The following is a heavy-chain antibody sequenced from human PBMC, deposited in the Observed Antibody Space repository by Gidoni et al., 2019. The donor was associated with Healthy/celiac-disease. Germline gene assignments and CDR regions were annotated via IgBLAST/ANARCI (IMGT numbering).Heavy chain of an antibody. Sequence: EVQLVESGGGLVQPGGSLRLSCAASGFTFSSYWMSWVRQAPGKGLEWVANIKQEGSEKYYVDSVKGRFTISRDNAKNSLYLQMNSLRAEDTAVYYCARGRLGELSSFDYWGQGTLVTVSS. CDR2: IKQEGSEK. CDR3: ARGRLGELSSFDY. D-gene: IGHD3-16*02. CDR1: GFTFSSYW. J-gene: IGHJ4*02. V-gene: IGHV3-7*04.